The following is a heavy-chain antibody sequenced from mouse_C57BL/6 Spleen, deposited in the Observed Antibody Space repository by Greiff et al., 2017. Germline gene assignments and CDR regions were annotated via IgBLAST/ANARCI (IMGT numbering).Heavy chain of an antibody. CDR1: GYTFTDYY. CDR3: ARPGTGAWFAD. Sequence: VQLQQSGPVLVKPGASVKMSCKASGYTFTDYYMHWVKQSHGKSLEWIGVINPYNGGTSYNQKFKGKATLTVDKSSSTAYMELHSLTSEDSAVYYCARPGTGAWFADWGKGTLVTV. V-gene: IGHV1-19*01. D-gene: IGHD4-1*01. J-gene: IGHJ3*01. CDR2: INPYNGGT.